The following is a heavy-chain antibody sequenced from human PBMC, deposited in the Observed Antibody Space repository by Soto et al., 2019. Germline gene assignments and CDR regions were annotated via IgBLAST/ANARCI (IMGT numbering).Heavy chain of an antibody. V-gene: IGHV3-30*03. J-gene: IGHJ4*02. CDR1: GFTFSSYG. Sequence: QVQLVESGGGVVQPGRSLRLSCAASGFTFSSYGMHWVXXXXXXXXXXVAVISYDGSNKYYADSVKGRFTISRDNSKXXXXXXXXXXXXXXXXXXXXXXXXXXXXXXALFDYWGQGTLVTVSS. CDR3: XXXXXXXXXXALFDY. CDR2: ISYDGSNK.